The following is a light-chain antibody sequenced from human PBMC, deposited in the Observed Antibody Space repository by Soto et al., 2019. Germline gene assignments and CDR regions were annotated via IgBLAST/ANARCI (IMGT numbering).Light chain of an antibody. J-gene: IGLJ1*01. CDR1: SSDVGGYNS. CDR3: SSYTTSHTLV. CDR2: DVT. V-gene: IGLV2-14*01. Sequence: QSVLSQPASVSGSPGQSITVSCTGTSSDVGGYNSVSWYQQHPGKAPKLMIYDVTNRPSGVSDRFSGSKSGNTASPTISGLQAEDEADFYCSSYTTSHTLVFGTGTKVTVL.